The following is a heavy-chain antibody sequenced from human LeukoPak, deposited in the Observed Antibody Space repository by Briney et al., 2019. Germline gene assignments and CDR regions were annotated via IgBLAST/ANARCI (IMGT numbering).Heavy chain of an antibody. D-gene: IGHD6-13*01. CDR2: ISGSGGST. Sequence: PGGSLRLSCXAXGFTFSSYAMSWVRQAPGKGLEWVSAISGSGGSTYYADSVKGRFTISRDNSKNTLYLQMNSLRAEDTAVYYCAKEIAAAESDYYYYYGMDVWGQGTTVTVSS. V-gene: IGHV3-23*01. J-gene: IGHJ6*02. CDR3: AKEIAAAESDYYYYYGMDV. CDR1: GFTFSSYA.